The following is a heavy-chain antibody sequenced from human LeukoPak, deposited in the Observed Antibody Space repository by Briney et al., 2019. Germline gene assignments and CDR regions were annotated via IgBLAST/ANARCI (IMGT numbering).Heavy chain of an antibody. V-gene: IGHV5-51*01. J-gene: IGHJ4*02. CDR3: ARLSGNGYYSDY. Sequence: HGESLGISCKGSGYRFSNFWIGWVRQMPGKGLEWMGIIYPGDSDTRYSPSFQGQVTISADKSISTAYLQWSSLKASDTAMYYCARLSGNGYYSDYWGQGTLVTVSS. CDR1: GYRFSNFW. D-gene: IGHD1-20*01. CDR2: IYPGDSDT.